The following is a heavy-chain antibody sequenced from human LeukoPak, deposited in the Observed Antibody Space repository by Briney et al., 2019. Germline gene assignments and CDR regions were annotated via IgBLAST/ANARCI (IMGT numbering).Heavy chain of an antibody. CDR2: ISGSGGST. Sequence: GGSLRLSCAASGFTFSSYAMSWVRQAPGKGLEWVSAISGSGGSTYCADSVKGRFTISRDNSKNTLYLQMNSLRAEDTAVYYCAKDLVVVPATGFDYWGQGTLVTVSS. CDR1: GFTFSSYA. CDR3: AKDLVVVPATGFDY. J-gene: IGHJ4*02. D-gene: IGHD2-2*01. V-gene: IGHV3-23*01.